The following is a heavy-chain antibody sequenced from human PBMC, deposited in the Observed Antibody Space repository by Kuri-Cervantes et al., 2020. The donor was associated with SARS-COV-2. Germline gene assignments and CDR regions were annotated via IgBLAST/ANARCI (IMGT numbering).Heavy chain of an antibody. CDR1: GFLFSASA. J-gene: IGHJ3*02. V-gene: IGHV3-7*01. D-gene: IGHD3-3*01. CDR3: ARHGGGYGVAFDI. Sequence: GGSLRLSCEVSGFLFSASAIHWVRQAPGKGLEWVANIKQDGSEKYYVDSVKGRFTISRDNAKNSLYLQMNSLRAEDTAVYYCARHGGGYGVAFDIWGQGTMVTVSS. CDR2: IKQDGSEK.